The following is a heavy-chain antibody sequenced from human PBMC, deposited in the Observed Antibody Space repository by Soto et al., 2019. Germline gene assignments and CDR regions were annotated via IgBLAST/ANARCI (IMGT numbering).Heavy chain of an antibody. CDR3: ASGETRGGLIYYYFGMDV. Sequence: QVQLVQSGAEVKKPGSSVKVSCKASGGTFSSYAISWLRQAPGHGLEWMGGIIPIFGTANYAQKFQGRVTITADESTSTAYMELSSLRSEDTAVYYCASGETRGGLIYYYFGMDVWGQGTTVTVSS. V-gene: IGHV1-69*01. CDR2: IIPIFGTA. D-gene: IGHD2-21*01. CDR1: GGTFSSYA. J-gene: IGHJ6*02.